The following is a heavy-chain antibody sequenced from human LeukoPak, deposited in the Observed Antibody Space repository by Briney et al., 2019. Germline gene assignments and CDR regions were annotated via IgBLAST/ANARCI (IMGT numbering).Heavy chain of an antibody. CDR3: AKHTRYYYDSSGSYFDY. Sequence: PGGSLRLSCAASGFTFSSYAMSWVRQAPGKGLEWVSAISGSGGSTYYADSVKGRFTISRDNSKNTLYLQMNSLRAEDTAVYYCAKHTRYYYDSSGSYFDYWGQGTLVTVSS. D-gene: IGHD3-22*01. V-gene: IGHV3-23*01. CDR1: GFTFSSYA. CDR2: ISGSGGST. J-gene: IGHJ4*02.